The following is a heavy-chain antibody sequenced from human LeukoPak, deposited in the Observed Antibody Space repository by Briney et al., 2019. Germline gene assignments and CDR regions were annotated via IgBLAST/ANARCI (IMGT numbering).Heavy chain of an antibody. CDR1: GGTFSSYA. CDR2: IIPIFGTA. J-gene: IGHJ4*02. CDR3: AGAHYYVSSGYFLFDC. D-gene: IGHD3-22*01. V-gene: IGHV1-69*05. Sequence: VASVKVSCKASGGTFSSYAISWVRQAPGQGLEWMEGIIPIFGTANYAQQFQGRVTITTAESTSTAYMELSILRSEDPAVYYFAGAHYYVSSGYFLFDCWGQGTLVTVS.